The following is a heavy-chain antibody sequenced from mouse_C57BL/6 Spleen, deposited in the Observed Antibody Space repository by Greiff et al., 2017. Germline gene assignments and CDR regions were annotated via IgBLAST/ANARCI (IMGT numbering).Heavy chain of an antibody. CDR1: GFPFSDYY. D-gene: IGHD2-12*01. J-gene: IGHJ4*01. Sequence: DVHLVESGGGLVQPGGSLKLSCAASGFPFSDYYMYWVRQTPEKRLEWVAYISNGGGSPYYPDTVKGRFPIPRDNAKNTLYLQMCRLKAEDTAMYYCARGDSPYARDYWGQGTSVTVSS. CDR2: ISNGGGSP. V-gene: IGHV5-12*01. CDR3: ARGDSPYARDY.